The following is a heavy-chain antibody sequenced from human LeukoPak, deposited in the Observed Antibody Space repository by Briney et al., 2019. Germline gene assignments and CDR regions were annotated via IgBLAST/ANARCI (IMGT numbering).Heavy chain of an antibody. CDR1: GFIFSNYG. Sequence: GGSLRLSCAASGFIFSNYGMHWVRQAPGKGLERVSFIRYDGSIKHYADSVKGRFTISRDNSKNALYLQMNSLRTEDTTVYYCANGPHYNILTGYYKVRSHLDYWGQGTLVTVSS. CDR2: IRYDGSIK. D-gene: IGHD3-9*01. V-gene: IGHV3-30*02. CDR3: ANGPHYNILTGYYKVRSHLDY. J-gene: IGHJ4*02.